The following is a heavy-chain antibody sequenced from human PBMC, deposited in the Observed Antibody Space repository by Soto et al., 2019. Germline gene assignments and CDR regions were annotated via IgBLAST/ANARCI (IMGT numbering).Heavy chain of an antibody. CDR2: IYYSGST. V-gene: IGHV4-31*03. Sequence: SETLSLTCTVSGGSISSGGYYWSWIRQHPGKGLEWIGYIYYSGSTYYNPSLKSRVTISVDTSKNQFSLKLSSVTAADTAVYYCARARPFDTMVRAPDYWGQGTLVTVSS. CDR1: GGSISSGGYY. CDR3: ARARPFDTMVRAPDY. D-gene: IGHD3-10*01. J-gene: IGHJ4*02.